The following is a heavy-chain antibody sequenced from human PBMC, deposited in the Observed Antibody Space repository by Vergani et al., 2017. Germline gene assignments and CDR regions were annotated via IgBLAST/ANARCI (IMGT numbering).Heavy chain of an antibody. J-gene: IGHJ5*02. CDR1: GFTFSSYA. CDR2: ISYDGSNK. Sequence: QVNLVGSGGGVVQPGRSLRLSCAASGFTFSSYAMHWVRQAPGKGLEWVAVISYDGSNKYYADSVKGRFTISRDNSKNTLYLQMNSLRAEDTAVYYCARDLLRYCSSTSCYFWFDPWGQGTLVTVSS. V-gene: IGHV3-30-3*01. CDR3: ARDLLRYCSSTSCYFWFDP. D-gene: IGHD2-2*01.